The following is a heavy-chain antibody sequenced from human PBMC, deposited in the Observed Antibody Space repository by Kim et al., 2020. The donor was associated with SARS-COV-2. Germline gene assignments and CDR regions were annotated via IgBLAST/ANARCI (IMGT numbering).Heavy chain of an antibody. V-gene: IGHV4-59*08. CDR3: ASLTSGSWFDY. D-gene: IGHD1-26*01. J-gene: IGHJ4*02. CDR1: GGSISSYY. CDR2: IYYGGST. Sequence: SETLSLTCTVSGGSISSYYWSWIRQPPEKGLEWIGYIYYGGSTSYNPSLKSRVTISVDTSKKQFSLKLSSVTAADTAVYYCASLTSGSWFDYWGQGTLVT.